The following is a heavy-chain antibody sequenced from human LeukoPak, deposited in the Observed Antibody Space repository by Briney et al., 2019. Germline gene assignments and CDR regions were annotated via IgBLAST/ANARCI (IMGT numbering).Heavy chain of an antibody. J-gene: IGHJ5*02. Sequence: PSETLSLTCTVSGGSISGYYWGWIRQPPGKGLEWIGSIYHSGSTYYNPSLKSRVTISVDTSKNQFSLKLSSVTAADTAVYYCASRVGYSYGYDWFDPWGQGTLVTVSS. CDR3: ASRVGYSYGYDWFDP. V-gene: IGHV4-38-2*02. CDR2: IYHSGST. CDR1: GGSISGYY. D-gene: IGHD5-18*01.